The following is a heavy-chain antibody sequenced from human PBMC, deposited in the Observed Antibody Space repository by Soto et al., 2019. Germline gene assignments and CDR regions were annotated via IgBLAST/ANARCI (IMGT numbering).Heavy chain of an antibody. D-gene: IGHD2-15*01. CDR2: ITTYNGNT. CDR1: GYSFTSYG. V-gene: IGHV1-18*04. J-gene: IGHJ6*02. Sequence: ASVKVSCKASGYSFTSYGISWVRQAPGQGLDWMGWITTYNGNTKYAQDLQGRVTMTTDTSTSTAYMELRSLRSDDTAVYYCARFSGGVYNTYYFYYGMDVWGQGTTVSVSS. CDR3: ARFSGGVYNTYYFYYGMDV.